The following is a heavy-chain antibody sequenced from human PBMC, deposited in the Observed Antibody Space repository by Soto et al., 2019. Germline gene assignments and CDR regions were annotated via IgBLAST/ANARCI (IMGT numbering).Heavy chain of an antibody. CDR1: GYTFTSYD. V-gene: IGHV1-8*01. D-gene: IGHD2-2*01. J-gene: IGHJ5*02. CDR3: ARAVVQAAMYIFWFDP. Sequence: ASLKVSCKASGYTFTSYDINWVRQATGQGLEWKGWMNPNSGNTGYAQKFQGRVTMTRNTSISTAYMELSSLRSEDTAVYYCARAVVQAAMYIFWFDPWGQGTLVTVSS. CDR2: MNPNSGNT.